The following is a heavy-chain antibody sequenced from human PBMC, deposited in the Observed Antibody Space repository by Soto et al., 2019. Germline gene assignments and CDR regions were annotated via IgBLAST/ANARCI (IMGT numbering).Heavy chain of an antibody. CDR2: IYRGGST. J-gene: IGHJ6*02. CDR3: ARDSPTIAAAGDYYYGMDV. CDR1: GFTVSSNY. D-gene: IGHD6-13*01. V-gene: IGHV3-53*02. Sequence: EVQLVETGGGLIQPGGSLRRSGAASGFTVSSNYRSWLRQAPGKGLECVSVIYRGGSTYYADSVKGRFTISRYNSKNTLYLQMNSLGAEDTAVYYCARDSPTIAAAGDYYYGMDVWGQGTTVTVSS.